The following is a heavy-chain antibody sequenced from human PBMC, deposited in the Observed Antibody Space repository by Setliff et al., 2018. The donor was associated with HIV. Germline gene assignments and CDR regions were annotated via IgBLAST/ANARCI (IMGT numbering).Heavy chain of an antibody. CDR2: INPSGGST. CDR3: ARDTASSGFNDAFDI. D-gene: IGHD6-19*01. CDR1: GYIFTNYY. J-gene: IGHJ3*02. V-gene: IGHV1-46*01. Sequence: ASVKVSCKASGYIFTNYYIHWVRQAPGQGLEWMGIINPSGGSTTYAQKFQGRVTITTDESTSTAYMELSSLRSEDTAVYYCARDTASSGFNDAFDIWGQGTMVTVSS.